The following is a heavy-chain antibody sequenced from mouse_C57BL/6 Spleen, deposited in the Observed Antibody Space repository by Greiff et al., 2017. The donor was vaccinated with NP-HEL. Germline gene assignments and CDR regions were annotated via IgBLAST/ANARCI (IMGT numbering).Heavy chain of an antibody. CDR2: IWSGGST. V-gene: IGHV2-2*01. D-gene: IGHD2-3*01. CDR1: GFSLTSYG. J-gene: IGHJ3*01. Sequence: VHLVESGPGLVQPSQSLSITCTVSGFSLTSYGVHWVRQSPGKGLEWLGVIWSGGSTDYNAAFISRLSISKDNSKSQVFFKMNSLQADDTAIYYCASYDGYYRWGFAYWGQGTLVTVSA. CDR3: ASYDGYYRWGFAY.